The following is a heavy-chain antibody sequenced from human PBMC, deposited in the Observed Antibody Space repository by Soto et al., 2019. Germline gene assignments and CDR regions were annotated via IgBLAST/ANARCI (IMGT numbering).Heavy chain of an antibody. CDR2: ISSNGGST. D-gene: IGHD2-21*01. CDR3: VNPNHGGHSAYFDY. V-gene: IGHV3-64D*06. Sequence: PGGSLRLSCSVSGFTFTNYAMHWVRQAPGKGLEYVSAISSNGGSTYYADSVKGRFTISRDNSKNTLYLQMSSLRVEDTAVYYCVNPNHGGHSAYFDYWGQGTLVTVSS. CDR1: GFTFTNYA. J-gene: IGHJ4*02.